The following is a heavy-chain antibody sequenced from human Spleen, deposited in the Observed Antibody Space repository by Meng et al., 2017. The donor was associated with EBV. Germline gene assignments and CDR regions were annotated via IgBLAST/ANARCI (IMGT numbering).Heavy chain of an antibody. Sequence: VQLVQSGAEVKKPGASVKVSCKASGYRYTSHGINWVRQAPGQGLEWMGWTSPYNGNTKYAQKLQGRVTMTTDTSTSTTYMELRSLRSDDTAVYYCAMSGQLGSDWFDPWGQGTLVTSPQ. D-gene: IGHD6-6*01. CDR1: GYRYTSHG. J-gene: IGHJ5*02. CDR3: AMSGQLGSDWFDP. CDR2: TSPYNGNT. V-gene: IGHV1-18*01.